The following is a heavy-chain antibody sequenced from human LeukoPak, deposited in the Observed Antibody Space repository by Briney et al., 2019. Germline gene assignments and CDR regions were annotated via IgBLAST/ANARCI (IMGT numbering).Heavy chain of an antibody. J-gene: IGHJ4*02. V-gene: IGHV3-23*01. CDR3: AKDRVCSSTSCYPGW. Sequence: GGSLRLSCAASGFTFGSYAMSWVRQAPGKGLEWVSGVSGSGYMTYYADSVEGRFTISRDNFKNTLYLQMDSLRAEDTAIYYCAKDRVCSSTSCYPGWWGQGTLDTVSS. CDR1: GFTFGSYA. CDR2: VSGSGYMT. D-gene: IGHD2-2*01.